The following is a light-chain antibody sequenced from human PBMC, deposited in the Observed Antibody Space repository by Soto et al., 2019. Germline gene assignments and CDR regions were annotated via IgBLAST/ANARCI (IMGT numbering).Light chain of an antibody. Sequence: DIQMTQSPSTLSASVGDRVTITCRASQSISSWLAWYQQKPGKAPKLLIYKASTLESGVPSRFSGSGSGTEFTLPISSLQPDDFATYYCQQYNSVSLLTFGGGTKVEIK. V-gene: IGKV1-5*03. CDR1: QSISSW. CDR2: KAS. J-gene: IGKJ4*01. CDR3: QQYNSVSLLT.